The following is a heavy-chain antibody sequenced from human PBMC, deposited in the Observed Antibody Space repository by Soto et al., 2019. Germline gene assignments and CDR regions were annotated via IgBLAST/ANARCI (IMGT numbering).Heavy chain of an antibody. J-gene: IGHJ4*02. V-gene: IGHV2-5*02. CDR3: AHGRTPYSSSWTTPYFDY. D-gene: IGHD6-13*01. CDR1: GFSLSTSGVG. Sequence: SGPTLVNPTQTLTLTCTFSGFSLSTSGVGVGWIRQPPGKALEWLALIYWDDDKRYSPSLKSRLTITKDTSKNQVVLTMTNMDPVDTATYYCAHGRTPYSSSWTTPYFDYWGQGTLVTVSS. CDR2: IYWDDDK.